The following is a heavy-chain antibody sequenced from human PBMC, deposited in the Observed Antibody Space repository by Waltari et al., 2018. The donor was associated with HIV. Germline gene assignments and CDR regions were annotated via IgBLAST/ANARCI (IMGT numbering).Heavy chain of an antibody. CDR2: INPNSGGT. CDR1: GYTFTGSF. D-gene: IGHD3-3*01. Sequence: QVQLVQSGAEVRKTGASVKVSCKASGYTFTGSFLHWVRQAPGQGLEWMGWINPNSGGTNYAQKFRDRVTMTRDTSISTAYMELSRLRSDDTAVYYCARDFKGAVTIFGVVHNWFDPWGQGTLVTVSS. J-gene: IGHJ5*02. CDR3: ARDFKGAVTIFGVVHNWFDP. V-gene: IGHV1-2*02.